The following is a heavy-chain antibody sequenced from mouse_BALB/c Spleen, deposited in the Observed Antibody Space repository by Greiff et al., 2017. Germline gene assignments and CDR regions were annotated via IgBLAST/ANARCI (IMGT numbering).Heavy chain of an antibody. V-gene: IGHV3-2*02. CDR3: ARLDYGYDWYFDV. D-gene: IGHD1-2*01. J-gene: IGHJ1*01. Sequence: EVKLMESGPGLVKPSQSLSLTCTVTGYSITSDYAWNWIRQFPGNKLEWMGYISYSGSTSYNPSLKSRISITRDTSKNQFFLQLNSVTTEDTATYYCARLDYGYDWYFDVWGAGTTVTVSS. CDR2: ISYSGST. CDR1: GYSITSDYA.